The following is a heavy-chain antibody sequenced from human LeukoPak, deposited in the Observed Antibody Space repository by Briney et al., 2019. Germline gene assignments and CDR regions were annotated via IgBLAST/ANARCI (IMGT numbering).Heavy chain of an antibody. CDR3: ARDWGAYYHFFDY. D-gene: IGHD3-22*01. Sequence: PGGSLRLSCTASGFTFGDYLMSWVRQAPGKGLEWVGNIKQDGSERNYVDSVKGRFTISRDNAKKSLYLQMNSLRADDTAVYYCARDWGAYYHFFDYWGQGTLVTVSS. V-gene: IGHV3-7*01. CDR1: GFTFGDYL. CDR2: IKQDGSER. J-gene: IGHJ4*02.